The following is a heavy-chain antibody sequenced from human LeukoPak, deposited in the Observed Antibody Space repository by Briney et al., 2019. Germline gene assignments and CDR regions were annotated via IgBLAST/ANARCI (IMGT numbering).Heavy chain of an antibody. CDR3: ARHYYHTSGSYSFDY. D-gene: IGHD3-22*01. J-gene: IGHJ4*02. CDR1: GGSISSYY. V-gene: IGHV4-59*01. CDR2: IYSSGST. Sequence: SETLSLTCTVSGGSISSYYWSWIRQPPGKGLKWIGYIYSSGSTNYNPSLDSRVTISVDTSKNQFSLKLSSVTAADTAVYYCARHYYHTSGSYSFDYWGQGTLVTVSS.